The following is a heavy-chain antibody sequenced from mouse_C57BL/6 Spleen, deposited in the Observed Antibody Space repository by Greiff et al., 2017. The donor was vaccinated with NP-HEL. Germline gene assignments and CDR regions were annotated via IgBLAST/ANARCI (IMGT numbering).Heavy chain of an antibody. D-gene: IGHD2-4*01. J-gene: IGHJ1*03. V-gene: IGHV1-72*01. Sequence: QVQLQQSGAELVKPGASVKLSCKASGYTFTSYWMHWVKPRPGRGLEWIGRIDPNSGGTKYNEKFKSKSTLTVDKPSSTAYMQLSSLTSEDSAVYYCAGIYYDYENWDVDAWGTGTTVTVSS. CDR3: AGIYYDYENWDVDA. CDR1: GYTFTSYW. CDR2: IDPNSGGT.